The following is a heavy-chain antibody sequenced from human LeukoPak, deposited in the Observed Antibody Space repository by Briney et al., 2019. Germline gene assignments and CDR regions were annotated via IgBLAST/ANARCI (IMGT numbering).Heavy chain of an antibody. V-gene: IGHV3-73*01. J-gene: IGHJ4*02. CDR1: GFILTTCG. CDR3: TGNYYGSGSYADFDY. D-gene: IGHD3-10*01. Sequence: GGSLRPSCAASGFILTTCGMHWVRQASGKGLEWVGRIRSTANGYATAYAASVKGRFTISRDDSKNTAYLQMDSLKTEDTAVYYCTGNYYGSGSYADFDYWGQGTLVTVSS. CDR2: IRSTANGYAT.